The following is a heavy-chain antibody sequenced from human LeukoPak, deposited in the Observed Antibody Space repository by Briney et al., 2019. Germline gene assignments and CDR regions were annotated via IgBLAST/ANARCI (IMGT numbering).Heavy chain of an antibody. V-gene: IGHV3-9*01. Sequence: PGRSLRLSCAASGFAFDDYAMHWVQQAPGKGLEWVSGINWNGGSTDYATSVMGRFTISRDNAKNSLFLQMNSLRPEDTALYYCAKDLARLLYNSGSYYKAYDYGMDVWGQGTTVTVS. D-gene: IGHD3-10*01. CDR3: AKDLARLLYNSGSYYKAYDYGMDV. CDR2: INWNGGST. J-gene: IGHJ6*02. CDR1: GFAFDDYA.